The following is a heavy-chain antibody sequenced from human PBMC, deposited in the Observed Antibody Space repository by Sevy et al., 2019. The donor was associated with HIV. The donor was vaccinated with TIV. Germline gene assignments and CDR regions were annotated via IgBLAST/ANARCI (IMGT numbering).Heavy chain of an antibody. J-gene: IGHJ4*02. V-gene: IGHV3-7*01. CDR2: IKQDGSEK. CDR1: GFTFSNYW. CDR3: AGDRGMIGNY. D-gene: IGHD3-22*01. Sequence: GGSLRLSCAASGFTFSNYWMNWVRQAPGKGLEWVANIKQDGSEKRYVESVKGRFTISRDNAKNSLYLQMNSLRAEDAAVYYCAGDRGMIGNYWGQGTLVTVSS.